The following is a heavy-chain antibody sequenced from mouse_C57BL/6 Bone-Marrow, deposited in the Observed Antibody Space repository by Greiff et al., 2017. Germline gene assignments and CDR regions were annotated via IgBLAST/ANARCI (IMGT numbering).Heavy chain of an antibody. Sequence: QVHVKQSGAELVRPGASVKLSCKASGYTFTDYYINWVKQRPGQGLEWIARIYPGSGNTYYNEKFKGKATLTAEKSSSTAYMQLSSLTSEDSAVYFCARDYDYDNYWGQGTTLTVSS. V-gene: IGHV1-76*01. CDR1: GYTFTDYY. CDR2: IYPGSGNT. CDR3: ARDYDYDNY. D-gene: IGHD2-4*01. J-gene: IGHJ2*01.